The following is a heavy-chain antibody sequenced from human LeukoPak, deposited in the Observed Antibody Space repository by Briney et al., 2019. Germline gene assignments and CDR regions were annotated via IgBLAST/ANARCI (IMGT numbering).Heavy chain of an antibody. CDR1: GFTFDDYA. Sequence: GRSLRLSCAASGFTFDDYAMHWVRQAPGKGLEWVSGISWISGGIGYADSVKGRFTISRDNAKNSLYLQMNSLRADDTALYYCAKGKKMTVAGLFDYWGQGTLVTVSS. CDR2: ISWISGGI. CDR3: AKGKKMTVAGLFDY. D-gene: IGHD6-19*01. V-gene: IGHV3-9*01. J-gene: IGHJ4*02.